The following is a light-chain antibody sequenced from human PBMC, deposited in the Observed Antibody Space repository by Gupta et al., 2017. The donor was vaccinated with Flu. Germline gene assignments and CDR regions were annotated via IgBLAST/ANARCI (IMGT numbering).Light chain of an antibody. J-gene: IGLJ3*02. CDR1: SSNIGSNY. Sequence: QSVLTQPPSASGTPGQRVTISCSGSSSNIGSNYVYWYQQLPGTAPKLLIYRNNQRPSGVPDRLSGSKSGTSAAIATSGLRAEDEADYYCAAWDDSRSGWVFGGGTKLTVL. CDR2: RNN. CDR3: AAWDDSRSGWV. V-gene: IGLV1-47*01.